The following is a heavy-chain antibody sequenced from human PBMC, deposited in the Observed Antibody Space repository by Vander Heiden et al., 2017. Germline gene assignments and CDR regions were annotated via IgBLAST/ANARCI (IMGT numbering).Heavy chain of an antibody. Sequence: EVQLVESGGGLVKPGGSLRLSCAASGFTFSSYSMNWVRQAPGKGLEWVSSIGSSRSYIYYADSVKGRFTISRDNAKNSLYLQMNSLRAEDTAVYYCARVRFLEWLFDYWGQGTLVTVSS. V-gene: IGHV3-21*01. CDR1: GFTFSSYS. J-gene: IGHJ4*02. CDR3: ARVRFLEWLFDY. D-gene: IGHD3-3*01. CDR2: IGSSRSYI.